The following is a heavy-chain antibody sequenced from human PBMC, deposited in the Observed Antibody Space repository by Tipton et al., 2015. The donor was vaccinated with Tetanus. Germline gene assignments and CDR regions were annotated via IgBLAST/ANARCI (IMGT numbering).Heavy chain of an antibody. CDR2: ISNGNP. CDR1: GGSFSAYY. V-gene: IGHV4-59*10. CDR3: ARGINDGYNRRFDY. Sequence: TLSLTCAVYGGSFSAYYWSWIRQPAGKGLEWIGHISNGNPDYSPSLKNRVTLSVDLSKNEFSLKLRSVTAADTGVYYCARGINDGYNRRFDYWGQGTLVAVSP. J-gene: IGHJ4*02. D-gene: IGHD5-24*01.